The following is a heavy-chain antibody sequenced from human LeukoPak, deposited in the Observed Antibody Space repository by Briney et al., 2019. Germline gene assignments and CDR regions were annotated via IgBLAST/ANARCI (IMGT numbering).Heavy chain of an antibody. D-gene: IGHD2-21*01. CDR3: ARGEGGFCGGDCHVRY. Sequence: GGSLRLSCAASGLTFSSYWMHWVRQAPGKGLVWVSRINSDGSSTSYADSVKGRFTISRDNAKNTLYLQMNSLRAEDTAVYYCARGEGGFCGGDCHVRYWGQGTLVTVSS. J-gene: IGHJ4*02. CDR1: GLTFSSYW. V-gene: IGHV3-74*01. CDR2: INSDGSST.